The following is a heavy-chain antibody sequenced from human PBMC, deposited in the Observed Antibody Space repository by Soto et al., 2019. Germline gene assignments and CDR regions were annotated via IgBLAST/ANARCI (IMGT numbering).Heavy chain of an antibody. Sequence: PGGSLRLSCAASGFTFSSYAMHWVRQVPGKGLEWVAVISYDGSNKYYADSVKGRFTISRDNSKNTLYLQMNSLRAEDTAVYYCARGSSSSGRVYWGQGTLVTVSS. D-gene: IGHD6-6*01. V-gene: IGHV3-30-3*01. J-gene: IGHJ4*02. CDR1: GFTFSSYA. CDR2: ISYDGSNK. CDR3: ARGSSSSGRVY.